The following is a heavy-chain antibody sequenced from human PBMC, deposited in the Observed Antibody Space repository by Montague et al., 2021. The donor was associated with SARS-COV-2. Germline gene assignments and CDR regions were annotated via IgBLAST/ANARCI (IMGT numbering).Heavy chain of an antibody. D-gene: IGHD3-9*01. CDR1: GGSISSGGYY. CDR2: IYYSGST. V-gene: IGHV4-31*03. CDR3: ARVKTPRYYDILTGYSKYYGMDV. Sequence: TLSPTCTVSGGSISSGGYYWSWIHQHPGKGLEWIGYIYYSGSTYYNPSLKSRVTISVDTSKNQFSLKLSSVTAADTAVYYCARVKTPRYYDILTGYSKYYGMDVWGQGTTVTVSS. J-gene: IGHJ6*02.